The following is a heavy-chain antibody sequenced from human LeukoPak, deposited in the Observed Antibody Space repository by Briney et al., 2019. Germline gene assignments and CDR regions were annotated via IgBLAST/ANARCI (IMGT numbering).Heavy chain of an antibody. V-gene: IGHV3-74*01. J-gene: IGHJ4*02. CDR2: ISSDGSTT. CDR1: GFTFSSYW. Sequence: GASLRLSCAASGFTFSSYWMYWVRQAPGKGLVWVSHISSDGSTTSYADSVKGRFTISRDNAKNTLYLQMNSLIAEDTAVYYCARVQRSSSGWYEAGLDYWGQGTLVTVSS. D-gene: IGHD6-19*01. CDR3: ARVQRSSSGWYEAGLDY.